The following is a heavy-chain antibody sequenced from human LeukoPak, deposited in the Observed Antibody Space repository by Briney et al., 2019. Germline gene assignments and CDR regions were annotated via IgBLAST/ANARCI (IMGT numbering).Heavy chain of an antibody. V-gene: IGHV3-15*01. CDR1: GFTLNNAW. Sequence: GGSLRLSCAASGFTLNNAWMSWVRQAPGKGLEWLGRIKRETDGGTIDYAAPVKGRFTISRDDSRNTLYLQMDSLKIEDTAVYYCAKALGYYDSSGQPYFDYWGQGTLVTVSS. D-gene: IGHD3-22*01. J-gene: IGHJ4*02. CDR2: IKRETDGGTI. CDR3: AKALGYYDSSGQPYFDY.